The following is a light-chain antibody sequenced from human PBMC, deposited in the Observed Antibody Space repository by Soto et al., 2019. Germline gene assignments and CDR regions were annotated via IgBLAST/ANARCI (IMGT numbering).Light chain of an antibody. CDR1: QTISSW. J-gene: IGKJ5*01. CDR3: QQSYSTLPT. V-gene: IGKV1-39*01. Sequence: DIQLTQSPYTLSGFVGDRVTLTCLASQTISSWLAWYQQKPGKAPKLLIYAASSLQSGVPSRFSGSGSGTDFTLTISSLQPEDFATYYCQQSYSTLPTFGQGTRLEIK. CDR2: AAS.